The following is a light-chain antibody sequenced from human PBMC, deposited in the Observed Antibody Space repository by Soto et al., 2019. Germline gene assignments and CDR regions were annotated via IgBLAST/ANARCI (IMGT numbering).Light chain of an antibody. CDR2: WAS. V-gene: IGKV4-1*01. CDR3: QQYYSTWT. Sequence: DIVMTQSPDSLAVSLGERATINCKSSQSVFYSSNNKNYLAGYQQKPGQPPKLLIYWASIRESGVPDRFSGSGSGTDFTLTISSLQAEDVAVYYCQQYYSTWTFGQGTKVEIK. CDR1: QSVFYSSNNKNY. J-gene: IGKJ1*01.